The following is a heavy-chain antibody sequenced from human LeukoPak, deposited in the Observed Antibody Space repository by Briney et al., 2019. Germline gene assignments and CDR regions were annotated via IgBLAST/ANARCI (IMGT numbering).Heavy chain of an antibody. Sequence: ASVKVSFTASGYTFTIYDINWVRQAPGQGLEWMGWMNPNSGNTGYAQKFQGRVTMTRNTSISTAYMELSSLRSEDTAAYYCARGPGDYYYYYGMDVWGQGTTVTVSS. V-gene: IGHV1-8*01. CDR1: GYTFTIYD. CDR2: MNPNSGNT. CDR3: ARGPGDYYYYYGMDV. J-gene: IGHJ6*02. D-gene: IGHD7-27*01.